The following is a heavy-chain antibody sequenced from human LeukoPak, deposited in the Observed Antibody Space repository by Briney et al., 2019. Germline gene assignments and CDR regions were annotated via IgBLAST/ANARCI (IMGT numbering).Heavy chain of an antibody. CDR2: IVQYGSQK. Sequence: GGSLTLSCAASGFSINTHWMIWVRQAPGKALECVANIVQYGSQKYYVDSVKGRFTISRDNGKNSLYLQMNSLRAEDTAVYYCARESIAVAGAPFDYWGQGTLVTVSS. V-gene: IGHV3-7*01. CDR3: ARESIAVAGAPFDY. J-gene: IGHJ4*02. D-gene: IGHD6-19*01. CDR1: GFSINTHW.